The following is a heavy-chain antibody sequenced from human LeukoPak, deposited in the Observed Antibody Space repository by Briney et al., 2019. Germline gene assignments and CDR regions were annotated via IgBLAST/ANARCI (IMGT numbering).Heavy chain of an antibody. J-gene: IGHJ3*02. D-gene: IGHD2-21*01. CDR3: ARESILVDTDCGGDCYRTYAFDI. Sequence: PGGSLRLSCAASGFTFSSYAMSWVRQAPGKGLEWVANIKQDGSEKYYVDSVKGRFTISRDNAKNSLYLQMNSLRAEDTAVYYCARESILVDTDCGGDCYRTYAFDIWGQGTMVTVSS. CDR2: IKQDGSEK. CDR1: GFTFSSYA. V-gene: IGHV3-7*01.